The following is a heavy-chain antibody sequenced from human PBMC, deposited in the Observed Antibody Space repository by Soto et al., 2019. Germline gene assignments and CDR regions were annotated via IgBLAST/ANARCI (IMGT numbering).Heavy chain of an antibody. CDR2: IVPSLDTT. J-gene: IGHJ6*02. D-gene: IGHD3-16*02. CDR1: GGTFSSSG. V-gene: IGHV1-69*11. Sequence: QVHLVQSGTEVKKPGSSVKVSCKASGGTFSSSGFSWVRQAPGQGLEWMGMIVPSLDTTNYAQKFQARVTITADEVTSTAYRELRSLRSEDTAVYYCARWPQPRYTADPDAVDVWGQGTRVIVSS. CDR3: ARWPQPRYTADPDAVDV.